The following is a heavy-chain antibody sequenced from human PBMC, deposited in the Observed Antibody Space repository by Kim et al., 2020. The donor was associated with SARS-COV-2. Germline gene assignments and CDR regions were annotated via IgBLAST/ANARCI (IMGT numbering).Heavy chain of an antibody. D-gene: IGHD3-3*01. CDR1: GFTFSNYA. V-gene: IGHV3-23*01. Sequence: GGSLRLSCAASGFTFSNYAMSWVRQAPGKGLEWVSAISGSGGSTYYADSVKGRFTITSCNSKNTLDLQMNSMRAEDTAVYYCAKDTYYDFWSGYYFDYWGQGTLVTVSS. CDR3: AKDTYYDFWSGYYFDY. J-gene: IGHJ4*02. CDR2: ISGSGGST.